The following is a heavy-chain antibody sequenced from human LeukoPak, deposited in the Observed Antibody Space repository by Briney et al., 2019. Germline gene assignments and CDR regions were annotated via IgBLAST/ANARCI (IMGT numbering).Heavy chain of an antibody. CDR3: VKDQAGG. Sequence: GGSLRLSCAASGFTFSDYGMHWVRQAPGKGREWVAFTRYDGTIHHYRGSVAGRFIISTDNSMNTLYLKMNSLRHEDTAVYDCVKDQAGGWGQKTLVTVSA. CDR2: TRYDGTIH. V-gene: IGHV3-30*02. CDR1: GFTFSDYG. J-gene: IGHJ4*02.